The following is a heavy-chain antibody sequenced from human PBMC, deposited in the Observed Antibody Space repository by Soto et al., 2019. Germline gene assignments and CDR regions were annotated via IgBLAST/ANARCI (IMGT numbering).Heavy chain of an antibody. V-gene: IGHV1-8*01. CDR3: ARAAVDEYYMDV. J-gene: IGHJ6*03. CDR2: MNPNSGNT. Sequence: GASVKVSCKASGYTFTSYDINWVRQATGQGLEWMGWMNPNSGNTGYAQKFKGRVTMTRNTSISTAYMELSSLRSEDTAVYYCARAAVDEYYMDVWGKGTTVTVS. D-gene: IGHD6-19*01. CDR1: GYTFTSYD.